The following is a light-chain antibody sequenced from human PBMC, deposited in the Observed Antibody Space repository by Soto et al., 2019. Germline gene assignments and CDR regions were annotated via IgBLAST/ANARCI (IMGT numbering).Light chain of an antibody. V-gene: IGKV1-9*01. CDR3: QQLNSYTSIT. CDR2: AAS. CDR1: QGISSY. J-gene: IGKJ5*01. Sequence: DIQLTQSPSFLSASVGDRVTITCRASQGISSYLAWYQQKPGKAPKLLIYAASTLQSGVPSRFSGSGSGTESTLTISSQHPEDFATYYCQQLNSYTSITFGQGTRLDIK.